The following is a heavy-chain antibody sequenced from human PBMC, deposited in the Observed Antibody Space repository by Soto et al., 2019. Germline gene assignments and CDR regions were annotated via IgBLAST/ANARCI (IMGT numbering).Heavy chain of an antibody. V-gene: IGHV4-34*01. CDR2: INHSGST. CDR3: ARGDSYCSGGSCIGPRAYGMDV. J-gene: IGHJ6*02. Sequence: PSETLSLTCAVYGGSFSGYYWSWIRQPPGKXLEWIGEINHSGSTNYNPSLKSRVTISVDTSKNQFSLKLSSVTAADTAVYYCARGDSYCSGGSCIGPRAYGMDVWGQGTTVTVFS. CDR1: GGSFSGYY. D-gene: IGHD2-15*01.